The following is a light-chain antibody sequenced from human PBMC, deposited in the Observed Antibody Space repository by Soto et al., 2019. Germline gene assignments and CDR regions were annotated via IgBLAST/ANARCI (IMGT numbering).Light chain of an antibody. Sequence: EIVMTQSPATLSVSPGERATLSCRASQSVSSNLAWYEQKPGQAPRLLIYGASTRATGIPARFSGSRSGTEVSPTNSSPQSEDFAVYDCQQYNDWPSLTSGGGNKVEIK. CDR2: GAS. J-gene: IGKJ4*01. CDR3: QQYNDWPSLT. CDR1: QSVSSN. V-gene: IGKV3-15*01.